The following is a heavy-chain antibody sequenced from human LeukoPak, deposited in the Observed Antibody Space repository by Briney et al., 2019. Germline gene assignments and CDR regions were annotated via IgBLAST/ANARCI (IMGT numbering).Heavy chain of an antibody. V-gene: IGHV4-59*01. J-gene: IGHJ4*02. Sequence: SETLSLTCTVSGGSISSYFWSWIRQPPGMGLEWIGYIYYNGNTNHNPSLKSRVTISVDTSKNQFSLKLSSVTAADTAVYYCARQGITIFGALDYWGRGTLVTVSS. CDR2: IYYNGNT. CDR3: ARQGITIFGALDY. D-gene: IGHD3-3*01. CDR1: GGSISSYF.